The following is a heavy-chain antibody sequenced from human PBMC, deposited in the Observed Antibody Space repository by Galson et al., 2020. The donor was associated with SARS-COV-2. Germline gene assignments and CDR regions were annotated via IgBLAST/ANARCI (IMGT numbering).Heavy chain of an antibody. V-gene: IGHV3-30*04. D-gene: IGHD3-22*01. CDR2: ISYDGSNK. CDR3: ARSSGYYYFDY. J-gene: IGHJ4*02. Sequence: GGSLRLSCAASGFTFSSYAMHWVRQAPGKGLEWVAVISYDGSNKYYADSVKGRFTISRDNSKNTLYLQMNSLRAEDTVVYYCARSSGYYYFDYWGQGTLVTVSS. CDR1: GFTFSSYA.